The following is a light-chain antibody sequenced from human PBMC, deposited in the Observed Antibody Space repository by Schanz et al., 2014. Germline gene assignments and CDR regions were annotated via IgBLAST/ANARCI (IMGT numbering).Light chain of an antibody. Sequence: EIVMTQSPATLSVSPGERATLSCRASQSVSSNLAWYQQKPGQAPRLLIYGASTRATGIPGRFSGSGSGTEFTLTISSLLSEDFAVYYCQQYNNWPPYSFGQGTKLEIK. CDR2: GAS. V-gene: IGKV3-15*01. CDR1: QSVSSN. J-gene: IGKJ2*03. CDR3: QQYNNWPPYS.